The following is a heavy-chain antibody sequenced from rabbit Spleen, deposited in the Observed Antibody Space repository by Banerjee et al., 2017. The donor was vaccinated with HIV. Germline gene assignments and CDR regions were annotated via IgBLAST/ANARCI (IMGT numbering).Heavy chain of an antibody. J-gene: IGHJ4*01. CDR1: GFSFNSGYD. D-gene: IGHD6-1*01. CDR3: VREAGYGGYGDGNL. Sequence: QSLEESGGDLVKPGASLTLTCTASGFSFNSGYDMCWVRQAPGTGLEWIACIYAGSSGFVGATYYASWAKGRFTISKTSSTAVTLQMTSLTAADTATYFCVREAGYGGYGDGNLWGQGTLVTVS. V-gene: IGHV1S40*01. CDR2: IYAGSSGFVGAT.